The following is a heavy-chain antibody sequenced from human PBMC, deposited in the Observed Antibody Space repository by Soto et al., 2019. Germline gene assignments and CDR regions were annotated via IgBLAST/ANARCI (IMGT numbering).Heavy chain of an antibody. CDR3: ARYEQLVRVEGVDNWFDP. CDR1: GGSISSGGYY. V-gene: IGHV4-31*03. J-gene: IGHJ5*02. D-gene: IGHD6-6*01. CDR2: IYYSGST. Sequence: KPSETLSLTCTVSGGSISSGGYYWSWIRQHPGKGLEWIGYIYYSGSTYYNPSLESRVTISVDTSKNQFPLKLSSVTAADTAVYYCARYEQLVRVEGVDNWFDPWGQGTLVTVSS.